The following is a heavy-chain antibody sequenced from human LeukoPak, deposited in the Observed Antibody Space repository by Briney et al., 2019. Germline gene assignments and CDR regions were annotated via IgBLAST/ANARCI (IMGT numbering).Heavy chain of an antibody. CDR2: IYSGGST. D-gene: IGHD5-18*01. J-gene: IGHJ4*02. V-gene: IGHV3-NL1*01. Sequence: PGGSLRLSCAASGFTFSSYDMHWVRQATGKGLEWVSVIYSGGSTYYADSVKGRFTISRDNSKNTLFLQMNSLRAEDTAVYYCAKEGYTYGYSHFDFWGQGTLVTVSS. CDR3: AKEGYTYGYSHFDF. CDR1: GFTFSSYD.